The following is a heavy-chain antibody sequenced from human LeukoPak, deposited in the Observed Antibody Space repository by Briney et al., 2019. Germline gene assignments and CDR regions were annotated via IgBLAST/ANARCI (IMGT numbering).Heavy chain of an antibody. Sequence: GASVKVSCKASGGTFSSYAISWVRQAPGQGLEWMGGIIPIFGTANYAQKFQGRVTITADESTSTAYMELSSLRSEDTAVYYCVKETTYYDFWKGMDVWGQGTTVTVSS. V-gene: IGHV1-69*13. D-gene: IGHD3-3*01. J-gene: IGHJ6*02. CDR3: VKETTYYDFWKGMDV. CDR2: IIPIFGTA. CDR1: GGTFSSYA.